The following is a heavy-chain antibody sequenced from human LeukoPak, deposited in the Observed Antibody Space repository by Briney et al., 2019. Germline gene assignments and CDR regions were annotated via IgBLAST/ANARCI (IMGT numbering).Heavy chain of an antibody. CDR1: GYSFTGYY. J-gene: IGHJ4*02. Sequence: ASLKVSCKASGYSFTGYYMHWVRQAPGQGLEWMGWINPNSGGTNFAQKFQGRVTVTRDTSISTAYMELSRLRSDDTAVYYCAREGGNFCFDYWGQGTLVTVSS. V-gene: IGHV1-2*02. CDR3: AREGGNFCFDY. D-gene: IGHD4-23*01. CDR2: INPNSGGT.